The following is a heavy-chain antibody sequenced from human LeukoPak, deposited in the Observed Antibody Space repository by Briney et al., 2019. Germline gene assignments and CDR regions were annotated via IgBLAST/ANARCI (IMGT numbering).Heavy chain of an antibody. V-gene: IGHV3-30*18. Sequence: GGSLRLSCAASGFTFSSYSMNWVRQAPGKGLEWVAVISYDGSNKYYADSVKGRFTISRDNSKNTLYLQMNSLRAEDTAVYYCAKDWEWRVVPAARGSYYYGMDVWGQGTTVTVSS. D-gene: IGHD2-2*01. J-gene: IGHJ6*02. CDR3: AKDWEWRVVPAARGSYYYGMDV. CDR1: GFTFSSYS. CDR2: ISYDGSNK.